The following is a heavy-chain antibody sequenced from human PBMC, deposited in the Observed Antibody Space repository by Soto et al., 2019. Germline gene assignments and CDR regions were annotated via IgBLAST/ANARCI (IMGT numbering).Heavy chain of an antibody. J-gene: IGHJ4*02. CDR2: IDPKNGGT. CDR1: GYTITAYY. Sequence: QVQLVQSGTEVKKPGASVKVSCKASGYTITAYYIHWVRQAPGQGLEWMGWIDPKNGGTVYAQKFQGRGTLARDTSISTGYIELSGLGSDDTALYFCARDDYGIYPYWGQGSLVSVSS. V-gene: IGHV1-2*02. CDR3: ARDDYGIYPY. D-gene: IGHD1-26*01.